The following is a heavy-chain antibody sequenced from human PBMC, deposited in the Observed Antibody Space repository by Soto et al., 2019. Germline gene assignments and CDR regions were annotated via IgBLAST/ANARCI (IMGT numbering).Heavy chain of an antibody. J-gene: IGHJ4*02. V-gene: IGHV4-59*08. D-gene: IGHD4-4*01. Sequence: QVQLQESGPGLVKPSETLSLTCTVSGGSVSSYYWSWIRQSPEKGLEWIGYIYYSGSTKYKPSLKSRVTISVDTSKNQFSLKVSSATAADTAVYYCASHSNRNYGLYYFDYWGLGALVTVSS. CDR3: ASHSNRNYGLYYFDY. CDR2: IYYSGST. CDR1: GGSVSSYY.